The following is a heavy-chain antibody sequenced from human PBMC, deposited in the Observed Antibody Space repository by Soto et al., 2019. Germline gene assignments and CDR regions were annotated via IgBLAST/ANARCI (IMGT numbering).Heavy chain of an antibody. J-gene: IGHJ4*02. CDR1: GYSFSTYW. CDR2: ICPGDSDT. CDR3: ARHSLATQPGDY. Sequence: GESLKISCKASGYSFSTYWIAWVRQRPGKGLDWMGIICPGDSDTRYSPSFQGQVTISVDNSIDTAYLEWTTLRASDSAMYYCARHSLATQPGDYWGQGTRVTVS. V-gene: IGHV5-51*01. D-gene: IGHD5-12*01.